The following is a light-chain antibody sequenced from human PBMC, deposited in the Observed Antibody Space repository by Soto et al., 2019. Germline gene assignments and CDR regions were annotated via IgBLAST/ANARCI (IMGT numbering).Light chain of an antibody. CDR3: QQRNNWPPLT. Sequence: EIVMTQSPLSLPVTPGEPASISCRSSQSLLHSNGYNYLDWYLQKPGQSPHLLIYLGSNRASGVPDRFSGSGSGTDFTLKISRVEAEDVGVYYCQQRNNWPPLTFGGGTKVDIK. CDR1: QSLLHSNGYNY. J-gene: IGKJ4*01. V-gene: IGKV2-28*01. CDR2: LGS.